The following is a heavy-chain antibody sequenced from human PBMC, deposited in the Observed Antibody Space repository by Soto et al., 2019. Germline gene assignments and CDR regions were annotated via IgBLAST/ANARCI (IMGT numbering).Heavy chain of an antibody. J-gene: IGHJ6*02. D-gene: IGHD4-4*01. CDR3: AREDRDYTYYYGMDV. CDR1: GGSISSYY. Sequence: PSETLSLTCTVSGGSISSYYWSWIRQPAGKGLEWIGRIYTSGSTNYNPSLKSRVTMSVDTSKNQFSLKLSSVTAADTAVYYCAREDRDYTYYYGMDVWGQGTTVTVSS. CDR2: IYTSGST. V-gene: IGHV4-4*07.